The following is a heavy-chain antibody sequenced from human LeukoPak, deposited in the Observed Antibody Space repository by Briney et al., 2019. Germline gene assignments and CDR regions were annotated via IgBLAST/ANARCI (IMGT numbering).Heavy chain of an antibody. CDR2: IYYSGST. J-gene: IGHJ5*02. D-gene: IGHD3-10*01. Sequence: SQTLSLTCTVSGGSISSGGYYWSWIRQHPGKGLEWIGYIYYSGSTYYNPSLKSRVTISVDTSKNQFSLKLSSVTAADTAVYYCARDSSGWFDPWGQRTLVTVSA. CDR1: GGSISSGGYY. V-gene: IGHV4-31*03. CDR3: ARDSSGWFDP.